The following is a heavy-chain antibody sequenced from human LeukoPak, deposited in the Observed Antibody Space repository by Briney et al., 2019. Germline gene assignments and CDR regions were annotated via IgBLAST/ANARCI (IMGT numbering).Heavy chain of an antibody. Sequence: ASVKVSCKASGGTFSSYDISWVRQAPGQGLEWMGGIIPIFGTANYAQKFQGRVTITADESTSTAYMELSSLRSEDTAVYYCARTGEWLLYSGFDYWGQGTLVTVSS. CDR3: ARTGEWLLYSGFDY. D-gene: IGHD3-3*01. CDR1: GGTFSSYD. J-gene: IGHJ4*02. V-gene: IGHV1-69*13. CDR2: IIPIFGTA.